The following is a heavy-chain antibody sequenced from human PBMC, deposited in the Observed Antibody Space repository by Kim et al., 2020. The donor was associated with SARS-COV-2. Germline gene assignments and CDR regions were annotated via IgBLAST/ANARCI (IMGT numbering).Heavy chain of an antibody. D-gene: IGHD2-15*01. Sequence: ETYYVDSVKGRFTIARDNAKNSLYLKMNSLRAEDTAVYYCAWPPSGPPCYWGQGTLVTVSS. J-gene: IGHJ4*02. CDR2: ET. CDR3: AWPPSGPPCY. V-gene: IGHV3-7*04.